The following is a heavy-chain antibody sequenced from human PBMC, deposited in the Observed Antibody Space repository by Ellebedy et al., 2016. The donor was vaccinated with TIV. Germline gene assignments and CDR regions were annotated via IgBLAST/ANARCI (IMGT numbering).Heavy chain of an antibody. J-gene: IGHJ4*02. CDR2: IKQDGSEK. CDR3: ARDGPAATGFDY. D-gene: IGHD6-13*01. V-gene: IGHV3-7*01. Sequence: GESLKISCAASGFTFSSYSMSWVRQAPGKGLEWVANIKQDGSEKYYVDSVKGRFTISRDNAKNTLYLQMNSLRAEDTAMYSCARDGPAATGFDYWGRGTLVTVSS. CDR1: GFTFSSYS.